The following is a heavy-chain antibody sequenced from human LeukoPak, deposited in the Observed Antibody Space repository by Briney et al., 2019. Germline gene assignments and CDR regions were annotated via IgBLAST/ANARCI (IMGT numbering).Heavy chain of an antibody. Sequence: SVKVSCKASGGTFSNFAITWVRQAPGQGLEWMGGVIPIFGTANYAQKFQGRVTITADESTSTAYMELSSLRSEDTAVYYCTRDPIPYLVVAGKSDDYWGQGTLVTVSS. CDR3: TRDPIPYLVVAGKSDDY. CDR1: GGTFSNFA. CDR2: VIPIFGTA. V-gene: IGHV1-69*13. J-gene: IGHJ4*02. D-gene: IGHD6-19*01.